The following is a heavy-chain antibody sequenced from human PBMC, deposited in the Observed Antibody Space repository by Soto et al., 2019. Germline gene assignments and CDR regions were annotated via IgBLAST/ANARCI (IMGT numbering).Heavy chain of an antibody. V-gene: IGHV1-8*01. J-gene: IGHJ6*03. Sequence: QVQLVQSGAEVKKPGASVKVSCKASGYTFTSYDINWVRQATGQGLEWMGWMNPNSGNTGYAQKLQGRVTMTRNTSISTAYIERSSLRSEDTAVYYCARGSGLGYCSGGSCPYYYYRDVWGKGTTVTVSS. CDR1: GYTFTSYD. D-gene: IGHD2-15*01. CDR2: MNPNSGNT. CDR3: ARGSGLGYCSGGSCPYYYYRDV.